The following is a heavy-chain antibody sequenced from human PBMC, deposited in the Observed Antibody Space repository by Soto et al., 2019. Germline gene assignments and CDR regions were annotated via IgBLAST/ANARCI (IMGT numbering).Heavy chain of an antibody. CDR3: ARGLGGAFDT. Sequence: QVQLVESGGDVVQPGRSLRLSCAASGFTFSGYAMHWVRQAPGKGLEWVAVTSYDGGNKYYADSVKGRFTISRDNSKNTLYLQMNSLRIEDTAVYCCARGLGGAFDTWGQGTMVIVSP. V-gene: IGHV3-30-3*01. CDR2: TSYDGGNK. J-gene: IGHJ3*02. D-gene: IGHD1-26*01. CDR1: GFTFSGYA.